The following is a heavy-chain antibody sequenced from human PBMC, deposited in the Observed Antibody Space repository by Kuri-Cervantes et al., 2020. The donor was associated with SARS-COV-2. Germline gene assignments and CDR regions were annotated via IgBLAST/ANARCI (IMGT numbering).Heavy chain of an antibody. J-gene: IGHJ3*02. V-gene: IGHV3-9*01. CDR3: ARGWFGRHLPPHSAFDI. CDR2: ISSNGGVS. Sequence: LSLTCAASGFRFDGYGMHWVRQAPGKGLEWVAGISSNGGVSGYADSFKGRFSISRDNAKNSLYLQMNSLRAEDTAVYYCARGWFGRHLPPHSAFDIWGQGTMVTVSS. D-gene: IGHD3-10*01. CDR1: GFRFDGYG.